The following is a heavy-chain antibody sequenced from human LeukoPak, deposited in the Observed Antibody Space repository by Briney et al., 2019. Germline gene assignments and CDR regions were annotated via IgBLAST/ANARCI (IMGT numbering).Heavy chain of an antibody. CDR2: VYAVGTA. CDR3: ARGPPDPRPVGDASHI. Sequence: GGSLTLSCAPSGLTVSINYMGWARQPPGGGLEWLSFVYAVGTADYAESVKGRFIISRDKSKNTLDLQMNSLRDEDTAVYYCARGPPDPRPVGDASHIWGQGTMVTVSS. D-gene: IGHD2-2*01. CDR1: GLTVSINY. V-gene: IGHV3-66*01. J-gene: IGHJ3*02.